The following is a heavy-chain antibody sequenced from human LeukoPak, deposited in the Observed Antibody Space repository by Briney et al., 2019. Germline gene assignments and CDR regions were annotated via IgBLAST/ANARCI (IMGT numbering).Heavy chain of an antibody. CDR2: ISGSGDAT. D-gene: IGHD3-10*01. V-gene: IGHV3-23*01. CDR1: GFTFSNYA. Sequence: GGSLRLSCAATGFTFSNYAMIWVRQASGKGLECVSSISGSGDATYYADSVKGRFTISRDNSKNTLYLQLNSLRAEDTAVYYCAKAEGYYYGSGSSWGQGTLVTVSP. J-gene: IGHJ4*02. CDR3: AKAEGYYYGSGSS.